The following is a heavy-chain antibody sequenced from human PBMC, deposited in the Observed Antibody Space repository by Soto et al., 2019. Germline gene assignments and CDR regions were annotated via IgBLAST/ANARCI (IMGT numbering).Heavy chain of an antibody. Sequence: ASVKVSCKASGYIFTDYYMHWVRQAPGQGREWIGWIYPKSGGTNYAQGFQDWVTLTTDTSISTVYMDLTSLKTDDTAVYYCVRENWYYDNWGQGTQVTVSP. CDR2: IYPKSGGT. D-gene: IGHD1-1*01. V-gene: IGHV1-2*04. CDR3: VRENWYYDN. CDR1: GYIFTDYY. J-gene: IGHJ4*02.